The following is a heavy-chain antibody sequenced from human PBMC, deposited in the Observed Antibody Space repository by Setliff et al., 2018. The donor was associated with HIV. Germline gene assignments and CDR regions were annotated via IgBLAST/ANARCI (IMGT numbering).Heavy chain of an antibody. D-gene: IGHD2-2*01. V-gene: IGHV4-59*13. CDR3: ARGGTSSNWFGP. CDR1: GASISSDT. CDR2: IYNSVTT. J-gene: IGHJ5*02. Sequence: PSETLSLTCIVSGASISSDTWSWIRQPPGKGLQCIGFIYNSVTTNYTPSLKSRVTISLDTSKNQFSLNLTSVTAADTAVYYCARGGTSSNWFGPWGQGTLVTVAS.